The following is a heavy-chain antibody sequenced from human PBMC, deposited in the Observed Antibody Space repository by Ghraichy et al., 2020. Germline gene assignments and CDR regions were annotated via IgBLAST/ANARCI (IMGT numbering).Heavy chain of an antibody. CDR1: GFTVSSNN. V-gene: IGHV3-53*01. CDR3: ARDSDFGDANPRDYYGMDV. D-gene: IGHD3-10*01. CDR2: FYSGGTT. Sequence: GESLNISCAASGFTVSSNNMNWVRQAPGKGLDWVSIFYSGGTTYYADSVKGRFTISRDNSKNTLYLQMNSLRAEDTAVYYCARDSDFGDANPRDYYGMDVWGQGTTVTVSS. J-gene: IGHJ6*02.